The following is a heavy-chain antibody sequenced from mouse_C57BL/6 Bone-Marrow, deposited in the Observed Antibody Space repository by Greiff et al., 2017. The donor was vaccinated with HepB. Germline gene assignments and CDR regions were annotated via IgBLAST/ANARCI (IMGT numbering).Heavy chain of an antibody. J-gene: IGHJ4*01. V-gene: IGHV5-2*03. CDR1: EYEFPSHD. CDR2: INSDGGST. D-gene: IGHD1-1*01. Sequence: EVKLEESGGGLVQPGESLKLSCESNEYEFPSHDMSWVRKTPEKRLELVAAINSDGGSTYYPDTMERRFIISRDNTKKTLYLQMSSLRSEDTALYYCARHSPHYYGSSYYYAMDYWGQGTSVTVSS. CDR3: ARHSPHYYGSSYYYAMDY.